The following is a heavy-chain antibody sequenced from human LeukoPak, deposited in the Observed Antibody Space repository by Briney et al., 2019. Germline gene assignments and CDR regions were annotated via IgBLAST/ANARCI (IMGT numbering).Heavy chain of an antibody. CDR3: ARNPQYYDILTGYYYFDY. D-gene: IGHD3-9*01. CDR2: IYSGGST. V-gene: IGHV3-53*01. CDR1: GLTVSSNY. Sequence: GGSLXLFCAASGLTVSSNYMSWVRQAPGKGXXWXSVIYSGGSTYYADSVKGRFTISRDNSKNTLYLQMNSLRPEDTAVYYCARNPQYYDILTGYYYFDYWGQGTLVTVSS. J-gene: IGHJ4*02.